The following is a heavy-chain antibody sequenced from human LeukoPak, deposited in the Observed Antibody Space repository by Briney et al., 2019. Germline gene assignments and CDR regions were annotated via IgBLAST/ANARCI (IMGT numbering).Heavy chain of an antibody. CDR1: GYTFTSYG. CDR2: ISAYNGNT. J-gene: IGHJ5*02. V-gene: IGHV1-18*01. CDR3: ARDLASRPLEWLLLENNWFDP. Sequence: GASVKVSCKASGYTFTSYGISWVRQAPGQGLEWMGWISAYNGNTNYAQKLQGRVTMTTDTSTSTAYMELRSLRSDDTAVYYCARDLASRPLEWLLLENNWFDPWGQGTLVTVSS. D-gene: IGHD3-3*01.